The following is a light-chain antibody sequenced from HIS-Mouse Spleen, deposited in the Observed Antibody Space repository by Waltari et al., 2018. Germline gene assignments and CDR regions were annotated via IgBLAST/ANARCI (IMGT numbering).Light chain of an antibody. V-gene: IGKV4-1*01. CDR2: WAS. J-gene: IGKJ2*01. Sequence: IVMTQSPDPLAGSLGERATLNLKSSQSVFYSSNNKNYLAWYQQKPGQPPKLLIYWASTRESGVPDRFSGSGSGTDFTLTISSLQAEDVAVYYCQQYYSTPYTFGQGTKLEIK. CDR1: QSVFYSSNNKNY. CDR3: QQYYSTPYT.